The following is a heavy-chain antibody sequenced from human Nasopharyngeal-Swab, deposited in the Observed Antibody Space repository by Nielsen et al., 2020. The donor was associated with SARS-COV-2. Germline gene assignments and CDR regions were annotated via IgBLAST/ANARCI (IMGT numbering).Heavy chain of an antibody. D-gene: IGHD6-19*01. J-gene: IGHJ6*03. V-gene: IGHV3-48*01. CDR3: ARDTKGSSGWPYYYYYYMDA. CDR2: ISSSSSTI. Sequence: WIRQPPGKGLEWVSYISSSSSTIYYADSVKGRFTISRDNAKNSLYLQMNSLRAEDTAVYYCARDTKGSSGWPYYYYYYMDAWGKGTTVTVSS.